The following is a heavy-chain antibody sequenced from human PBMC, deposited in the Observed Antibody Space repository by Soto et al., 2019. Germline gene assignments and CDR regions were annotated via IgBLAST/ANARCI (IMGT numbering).Heavy chain of an antibody. V-gene: IGHV4-34*01. CDR1: GGSFSGYY. D-gene: IGHD3-9*01. CDR3: ARRYFDWPDDAFDI. J-gene: IGHJ3*02. CDR2: INHSGST. Sequence: SETLSLTCAVYGGSFSGYYWSWIRQPPGKGLDWIGEINHSGSTNYNPSLKSRVTISVDTSKNQFSLKLSSVTAADTAVYYCARRYFDWPDDAFDIWGQGTMVT.